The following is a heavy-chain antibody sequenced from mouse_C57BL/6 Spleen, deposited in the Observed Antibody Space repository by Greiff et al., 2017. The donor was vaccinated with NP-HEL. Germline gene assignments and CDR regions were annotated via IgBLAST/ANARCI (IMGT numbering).Heavy chain of an antibody. V-gene: IGHV1-69*01. D-gene: IGHD3-2*02. J-gene: IGHJ2*01. CDR2: IDPSDSYT. CDR3: ARSGTEGFDY. Sequence: QVQLQQPGAELVMPGASVKLSCKASGYTFTSYWMHWVKQRPGQGLEWIGEIDPSDSYTNYNQKFKGKSTLTVDESSSTAYMQLSSLTSEDSAVYYCARSGTEGFDYWGQGTTLTVSS. CDR1: GYTFTSYW.